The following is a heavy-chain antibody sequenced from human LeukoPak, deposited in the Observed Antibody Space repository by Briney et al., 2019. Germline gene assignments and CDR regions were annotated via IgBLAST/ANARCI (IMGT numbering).Heavy chain of an antibody. D-gene: IGHD4-17*01. J-gene: IGHJ6*03. V-gene: IGHV3-7*01. CDR3: WTRVFMDV. CDR2: IKEDGSKK. Sequence: GGSPRLSCRASGFTFSNFWINWVRQAPREGLEWVANIKEDGSKKNYVDSVKGRFTISRDNAKNSLYLQMNSLRAEDTAVYYCWTRVFMDVWGKGTTVTVSS. CDR1: GFTFSNFW.